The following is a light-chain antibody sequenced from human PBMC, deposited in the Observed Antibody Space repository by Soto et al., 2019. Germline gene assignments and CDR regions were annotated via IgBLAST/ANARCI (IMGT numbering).Light chain of an antibody. CDR3: SSYTSRCPPYV. CDR1: SSDVGGYNY. Sequence: QSALTQPASVSGSPGQSITIPCTGTSSDVGGYNYVSWYQQHPGKAPKLMIYEVTNRPSGVSNRFSGSKSGNTGALNISGLQAEYEAKYNCSSYTSRCPPYVSGTGTNDTVL. V-gene: IGLV2-14*01. CDR2: EVT. J-gene: IGLJ1*01.